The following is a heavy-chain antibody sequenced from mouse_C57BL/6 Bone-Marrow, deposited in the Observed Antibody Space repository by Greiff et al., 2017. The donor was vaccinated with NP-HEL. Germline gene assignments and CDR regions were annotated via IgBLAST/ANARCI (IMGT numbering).Heavy chain of an antibody. CDR3: ASYYGSSYWYFDV. CDR2: IDPANGNT. D-gene: IGHD1-1*01. V-gene: IGHV14-3*01. CDR1: GFNFKNTY. J-gene: IGHJ1*03. Sequence: EVQLQQSVAELVRPGASVKLSCTASGFNFKNTYMHWVKQRPEQGLEWIGRIDPANGNTKYAPKFQGKATITADPSSNTAYLQLSSLTSEDTAIYYCASYYGSSYWYFDVWGTGTTVTVSS.